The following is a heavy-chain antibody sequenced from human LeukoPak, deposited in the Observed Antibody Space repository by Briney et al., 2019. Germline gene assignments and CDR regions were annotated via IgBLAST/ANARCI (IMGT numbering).Heavy chain of an antibody. CDR3: ARITYTSSWVYVFDM. CDR2: ISYSGST. CDR1: GGSINSGDLF. Sequence: SQTLSLTCTVSGGSINSGDLFWSWIRQPPGKGLEWIGYISYSGSTFYNPSLKSRVTISLDTSKNQFSLKLSFVTAADTTVYYCARITYTSSWVYVFDMWGQGTVVTVSS. V-gene: IGHV4-30-4*01. D-gene: IGHD6-13*01. J-gene: IGHJ3*02.